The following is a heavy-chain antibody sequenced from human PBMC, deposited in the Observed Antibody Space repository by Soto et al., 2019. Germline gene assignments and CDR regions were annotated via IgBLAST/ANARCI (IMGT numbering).Heavy chain of an antibody. CDR2: IYYSGST. V-gene: IGHV4-61*01. CDR3: AREMATPYSPYATDV. Sequence: SETLSLTCTVSGGSVSSGSYYWSWIRQPPGKGLEWIGYIYYSGSTNYNPSLKSRVTISVDTSKNQFSLKLSSVTAADTAVYYCAREMATPYSPYATDVCGQAITVTVSS. J-gene: IGHJ6*02. CDR1: GGSVSSGSYY. D-gene: IGHD5-12*01.